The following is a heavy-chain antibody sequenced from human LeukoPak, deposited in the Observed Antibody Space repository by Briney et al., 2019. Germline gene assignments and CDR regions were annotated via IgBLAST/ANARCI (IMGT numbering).Heavy chain of an antibody. V-gene: IGHV1-24*01. CDR3: ATAYCSSTSCYWYFDL. Sequence: ASVKVSCKASGYTFTGYYMHWVRQAPGQGLEWMGGFDPEDGETIYAQKFQGRVTMTEDTSTDTAYMELSSLRSEDTAVYYCATAYCSSTSCYWYFDLWGRGTLVTVSS. CDR1: GYTFTGYY. D-gene: IGHD2-2*01. CDR2: FDPEDGET. J-gene: IGHJ2*01.